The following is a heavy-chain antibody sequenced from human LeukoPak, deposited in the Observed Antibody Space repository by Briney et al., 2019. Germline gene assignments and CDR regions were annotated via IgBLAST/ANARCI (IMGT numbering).Heavy chain of an antibody. CDR1: GGSISSTSYY. D-gene: IGHD2-21*02. V-gene: IGHV4-39*01. CDR2: INYSGST. J-gene: IGHJ5*02. Sequence: SESLSLTCTVSGGSISSTSYYWGWIRQPPGKGLEWIGTINYSGSTYYNPSLKSRVTISVDTSKNQISLKLNAVTAADTAMYYCARHGDLLSPFQTWGQGTLVTVSS. CDR3: ARHGDLLSPFQT.